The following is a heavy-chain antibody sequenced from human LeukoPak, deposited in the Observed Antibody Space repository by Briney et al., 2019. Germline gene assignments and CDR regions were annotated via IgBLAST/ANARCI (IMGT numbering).Heavy chain of an antibody. CDR1: GLTFSSYSMN. J-gene: IGHJ4*02. Sequence: PGGSLRLSCAASGLTFSSYSMNWVRQAPGKGLEWIGSIYYSGSTYYNPSLKSRVTISVDTSKNQFSLKLSSVTAADTAVYYCARPRQLAIFDYWGQGTLVTVSS. CDR3: ARPRQLAIFDY. D-gene: IGHD6-13*01. CDR2: IYYSGST. V-gene: IGHV4-39*01.